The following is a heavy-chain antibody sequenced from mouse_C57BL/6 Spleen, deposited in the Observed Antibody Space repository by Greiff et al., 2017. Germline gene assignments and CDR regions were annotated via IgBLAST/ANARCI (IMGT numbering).Heavy chain of an antibody. J-gene: IGHJ1*03. CDR2: IRSKSNNYAT. Sequence: EVKVVESGGGLVQPKGSLKLSCAASGFSFNTYAMNWVRQAPGKGLEWVARIRSKSNNYATYYADSVKDRFTISIDDSESMLYLQMNNLKTEDTAIYYCVRHEEGYYGSAYWYFDVWGTGTTLTVSS. D-gene: IGHD1-1*01. CDR3: VRHEEGYYGSAYWYFDV. CDR1: GFSFNTYA. V-gene: IGHV10-1*01.